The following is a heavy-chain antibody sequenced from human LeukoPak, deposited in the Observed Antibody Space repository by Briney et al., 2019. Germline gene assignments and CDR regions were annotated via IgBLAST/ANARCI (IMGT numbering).Heavy chain of an antibody. CDR1: GYTFSSFD. CDR2: IYPNSDTT. D-gene: IGHD6-19*01. Sequence: ASXKVSCKASGYTFSSFDLNWVRQATGQGLEWMGWIYPNSDTTVSAQKFQGRLTLTRNTSTSTAYMELSSLTSDDTAVYYCVRSVAGQGYWGQGTLVTVSS. CDR3: VRSVAGQGY. V-gene: IGHV1-8*01. J-gene: IGHJ4*02.